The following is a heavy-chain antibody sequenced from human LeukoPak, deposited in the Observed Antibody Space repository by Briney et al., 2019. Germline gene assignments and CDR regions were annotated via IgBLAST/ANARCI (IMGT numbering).Heavy chain of an antibody. Sequence: GASAKVSSKASVYTFTSYGISWVREGPGQGLEWMVGVSAYADDTNQVEKSQGRVTMTTHTSQRRASRDVRSLRSDDTAVYFWARDCIGCHGFDYWGQGTLVTVSS. CDR1: VYTFTSYG. D-gene: IGHD2-15*01. V-gene: IGHV1-18*01. CDR3: ARDCIGCHGFDY. J-gene: IGHJ4*02. CDR2: VSAYADDT.